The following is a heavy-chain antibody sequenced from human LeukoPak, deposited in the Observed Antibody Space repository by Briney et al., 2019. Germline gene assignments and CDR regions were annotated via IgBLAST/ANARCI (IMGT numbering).Heavy chain of an antibody. V-gene: IGHV3-33*01. Sequence: PGGSLRLSCEVSGFTFSRYGMRWVRQAPGKGLEWVAVVWHDGSDNAYADSVEGRFTISRDDTKNMLYLQMNSLRAEDTALYYCARDRTYCSSTSCTRLGMDVWGQGTTVTVSS. CDR2: VWHDGSDN. CDR1: GFTFSRYG. CDR3: ARDRTYCSSTSCTRLGMDV. J-gene: IGHJ6*02. D-gene: IGHD2-2*01.